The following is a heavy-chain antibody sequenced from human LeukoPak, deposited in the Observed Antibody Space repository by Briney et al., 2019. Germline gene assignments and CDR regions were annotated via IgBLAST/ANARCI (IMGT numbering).Heavy chain of an antibody. V-gene: IGHV3-9*01. CDR3: ARGVSGSYGLDV. J-gene: IGHJ6*02. CDR1: GFTFDDYA. CDR2: ISWNSGSI. Sequence: SGGSLRLSCAASGFTFDDYAMHWVRQAPGKGLEWVSGISWNSGSIGYADSVKGRFTISRDNAKNTLYLQMNSLRAEDTAVYYCARGVSGSYGLDVWGQGTTVTVSS. D-gene: IGHD1-1*01.